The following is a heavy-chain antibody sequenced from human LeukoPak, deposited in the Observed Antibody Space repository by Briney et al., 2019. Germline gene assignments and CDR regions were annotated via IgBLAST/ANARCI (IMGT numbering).Heavy chain of an antibody. J-gene: IGHJ4*02. CDR3: ARDRGYGYGFFDY. Sequence: GGSLRLSCAASGFTVRSIYMTWVRQAPGKVLEWVSSFYSVGSSYYADSVKGRFIISRDSSTDTLYLQMNSLRVEDTAVYFCARDRGYGYGFFDYWGQGTLVTVSS. CDR2: FYSVGSS. V-gene: IGHV3-53*01. CDR1: GFTVRSIY. D-gene: IGHD5-18*01.